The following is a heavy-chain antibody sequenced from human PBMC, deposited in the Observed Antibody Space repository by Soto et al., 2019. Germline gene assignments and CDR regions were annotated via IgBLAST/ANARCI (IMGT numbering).Heavy chain of an antibody. V-gene: IGHV4-39*01. J-gene: IGHJ5*02. CDR3: ARHPTLYNHYYDSSGYPSWFDP. CDR1: GGSISSSSYY. D-gene: IGHD3-22*01. Sequence: SETLSLTCTVSGGSISSSSYYWGWIRQPPGKGLEWIGSIYYSGSTYYNPSLKSRVTISVDTSKNQFSLKLSSVTAADTAVYYCARHPTLYNHYYDSSGYPSWFDPWGQGTLVTVSS. CDR2: IYYSGST.